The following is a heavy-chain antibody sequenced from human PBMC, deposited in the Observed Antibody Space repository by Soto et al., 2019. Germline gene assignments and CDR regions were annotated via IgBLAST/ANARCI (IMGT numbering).Heavy chain of an antibody. J-gene: IGHJ4*02. CDR1: GGSISSSSYY. Sequence: PSETLSLTCTVSGGSISSSSYYWGWIRQPPGKGLEWVGSIYYSGSTYYNPSLKSRVTITRDTSASTAYMELSSLRSEDTAVYYCARAPYLAPSRPSHFDYWGQGTLVTVSS. D-gene: IGHD3-16*01. CDR3: ARAPYLAPSRPSHFDY. CDR2: IYYSGST. V-gene: IGHV4-39*02.